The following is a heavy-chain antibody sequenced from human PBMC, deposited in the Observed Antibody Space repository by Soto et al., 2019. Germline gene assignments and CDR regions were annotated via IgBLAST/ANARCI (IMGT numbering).Heavy chain of an antibody. Sequence: PSETLSLTCAVSGGSISSGGYSWSWIRQPPGKGLEWIGYIYHSGSTYYNPSLKSRVTISVDRSKNQFSLKLSSVTAADTAVYYCARGGLGYYYCGMDVWGQGTTVTVSS. D-gene: IGHD3-16*01. CDR2: IYHSGST. CDR1: GGSISSGGYS. V-gene: IGHV4-30-2*01. CDR3: ARGGLGYYYCGMDV. J-gene: IGHJ6*02.